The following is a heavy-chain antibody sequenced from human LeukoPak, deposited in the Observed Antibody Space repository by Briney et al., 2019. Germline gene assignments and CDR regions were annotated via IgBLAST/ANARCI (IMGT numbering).Heavy chain of an antibody. CDR2: IYHSGST. Sequence: SETLSLTCTVSGGSISTYYWNWIRQPPGKGLEWIGHIYHSGSTNYSPSLQSRVTISVDTSKNQFSLNLNSVTAADTAVYYCARGGAARLHFQNWGQGTLVTVSS. CDR1: GGSISTYY. V-gene: IGHV4-59*01. D-gene: IGHD6-6*01. J-gene: IGHJ1*01. CDR3: ARGGAARLHFQN.